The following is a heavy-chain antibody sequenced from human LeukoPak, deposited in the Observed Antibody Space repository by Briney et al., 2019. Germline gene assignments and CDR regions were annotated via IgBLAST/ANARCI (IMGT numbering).Heavy chain of an antibody. J-gene: IGHJ3*02. CDR2: IKSKTDGGTT. CDR3: MTSLHDAFDI. Sequence: PGRSLRLSCAASGFTFSNAWMTWVRQAPGKGLEWVGRIKSKTDGGTTDYAAPVKDRFTISRDDSKNTLYLQMNSLKTEDTAVYFCMTSLHDAFDIWGQGTMVTVSS. CDR1: GFTFSNAW. D-gene: IGHD2-15*01. V-gene: IGHV3-15*01.